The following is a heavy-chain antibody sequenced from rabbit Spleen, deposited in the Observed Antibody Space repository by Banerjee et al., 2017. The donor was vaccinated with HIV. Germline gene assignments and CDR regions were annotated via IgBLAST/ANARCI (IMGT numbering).Heavy chain of an antibody. CDR1: GFSLNSYD. Sequence: QEQLVESGGGLVKPGGTLTLTCKASGFSLNSYDMCWVRQAPGKGLEWIACINAVTGKPVYASWAKGRFTISRTSSTTVTLQMTSLTAADTTTYFCARDLASVIGWNFSLWGPGTLVTVS. CDR2: INAVTGKP. CDR3: ARDLASVIGWNFSL. V-gene: IGHV1S45*01. D-gene: IGHD1-1*01. J-gene: IGHJ4*01.